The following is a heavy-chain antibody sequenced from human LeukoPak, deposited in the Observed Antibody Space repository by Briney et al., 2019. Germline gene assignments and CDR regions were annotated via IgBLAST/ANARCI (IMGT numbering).Heavy chain of an antibody. D-gene: IGHD1-26*01. J-gene: IGHJ4*02. Sequence: GGSLRLSCVASRFTFNSYAMQWVRQAPGKGLEWVSSITSTATHTYYADSVKGRFTISRDNAKNSLILQTSSLTVADTGIYYCARDGSPNYGYYAFFDNWGQGTLVTVSS. CDR1: RFTFNSYA. V-gene: IGHV3-48*03. CDR3: ARDGSPNYGYYAFFDN. CDR2: ITSTATHT.